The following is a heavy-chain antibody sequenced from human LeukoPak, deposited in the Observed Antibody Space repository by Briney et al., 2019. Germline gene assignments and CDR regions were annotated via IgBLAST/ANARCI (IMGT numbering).Heavy chain of an antibody. J-gene: IGHJ4*02. D-gene: IGHD3-10*01. CDR1: GYSFSNYR. CDR3: ARSINMVRGVGEF. CDR2: IYPGDSDT. Sequence: GESLKISCKASGYSFSNYRIGWVRQMPGKGLEWMGIIYPGDSDTKYSPSFQGQVTISADKSINTAYLQWSSLKASDTAMYYCARSINMVRGVGEFWGQGTLVTVSS. V-gene: IGHV5-51*01.